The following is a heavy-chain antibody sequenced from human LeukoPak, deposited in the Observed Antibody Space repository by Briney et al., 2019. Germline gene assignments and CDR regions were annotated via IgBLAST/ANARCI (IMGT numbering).Heavy chain of an antibody. CDR2: INHSGST. CDR1: GGSFSGYY. Sequence: PSETLSLTCAVYGGSFSGYYWSWIRQPPGKGLEWIGEINHSGSTNYNPSLKSRVTISVDTSKNQFSLKLSSVTAADTAIYYCARKEYNSGFFDYWGQGTLVTVSS. J-gene: IGHJ4*02. V-gene: IGHV4-34*01. CDR3: ARKEYNSGFFDY. D-gene: IGHD5-18*01.